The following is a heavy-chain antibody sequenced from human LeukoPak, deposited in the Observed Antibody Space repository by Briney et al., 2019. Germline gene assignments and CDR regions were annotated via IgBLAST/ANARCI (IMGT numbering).Heavy chain of an antibody. Sequence: SETLSLTCTVSGGSISSGGYYWSWIRQPPGKGLEWIGYIYYSGSTYYNPSLKSRVTISVDTSKNQFSLKLSSVTAADTAVYYCARGFYDSSGYYPFDYWGQGTLVTVSS. V-gene: IGHV4-30-4*01. D-gene: IGHD3-22*01. CDR1: GGSISSGGYY. CDR2: IYYSGST. CDR3: ARGFYDSSGYYPFDY. J-gene: IGHJ4*02.